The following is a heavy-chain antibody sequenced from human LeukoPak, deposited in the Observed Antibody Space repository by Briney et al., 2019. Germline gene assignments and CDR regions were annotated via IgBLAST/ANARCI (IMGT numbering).Heavy chain of an antibody. CDR1: GFTFDDSV. D-gene: IGHD6-19*01. J-gene: IGHJ5*02. V-gene: IGHV3-20*04. CDR2: INWNGGST. Sequence: PGGSLRLSCAASGFTFDDSVMSWVRQVPGKGLEWVSGINWNGGSTGYVDSVKGRFTISRDNAKNSLYLQMNSLRAEDMAVYYCARDSSGWYHWFDPWGQGTLVTVSS. CDR3: ARDSSGWYHWFDP.